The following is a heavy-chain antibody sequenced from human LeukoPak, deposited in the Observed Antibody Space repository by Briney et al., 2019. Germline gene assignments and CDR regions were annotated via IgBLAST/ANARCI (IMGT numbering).Heavy chain of an antibody. Sequence: GGSLRLSCAASGFTFSSFAMRWVRQAPGKGLEWVSGISGSGGSTYYADSVKGRFTISRDNSKNTLYLQMNSLRAEDTAVYYCAKDTDAIRYFYYGLDVWGQGTTVTVSS. CDR3: AKDTDAIRYFYYGLDV. CDR1: GFTFSSFA. J-gene: IGHJ6*02. D-gene: IGHD2-8*01. CDR2: ISGSGGST. V-gene: IGHV3-23*01.